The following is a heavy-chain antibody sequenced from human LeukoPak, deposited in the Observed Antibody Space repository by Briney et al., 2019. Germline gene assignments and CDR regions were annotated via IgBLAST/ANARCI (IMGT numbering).Heavy chain of an antibody. CDR1: GYTFTGYY. Sequence: ASVKVSCKASGYTFTGYYMHWVRQAPGQGLEWMGWINPNSGGTNYAQKLQGRVTMTRDTSISTAYMELSRLRSDDTAVYYCAASGRAAAGQFDYWGQGTLVTVSS. CDR2: INPNSGGT. CDR3: AASGRAAAGQFDY. V-gene: IGHV1-2*02. J-gene: IGHJ4*02. D-gene: IGHD6-13*01.